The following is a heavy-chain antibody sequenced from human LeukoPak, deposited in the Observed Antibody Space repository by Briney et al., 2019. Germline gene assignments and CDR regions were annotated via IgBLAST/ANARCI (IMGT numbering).Heavy chain of an antibody. D-gene: IGHD6-13*01. CDR3: ARDLIAAAAGAVLYYFDY. V-gene: IGHV1-46*01. Sequence: ASVKVSCKASGCTFTSYYMHWVRQAPGQGLEWMGIINPSGGSTSYAQKFQGRVTMTRDTSTSTVYMELSSLRSEDTAVYYCARDLIAAAAGAVLYYFDYWGQGTLVTVSS. J-gene: IGHJ4*02. CDR2: INPSGGST. CDR1: GCTFTSYY.